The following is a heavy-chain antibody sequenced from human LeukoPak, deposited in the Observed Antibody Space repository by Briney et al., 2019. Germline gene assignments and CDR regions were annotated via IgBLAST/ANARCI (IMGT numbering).Heavy chain of an antibody. CDR1: GFTFSNYA. CDR2: ITGSDFIT. CDR3: AKWGDYDVLTGYYDPDY. J-gene: IGHJ4*02. V-gene: IGHV3-23*01. Sequence: GGSLRLSCAASGFTFSNYAMSCVRQPPGKGLEWVSAITGSDFITYYADSVKGRFTISRDNYKNTLYLQMNSLRAEDTAVYYCAKWGDYDVLTGYYDPDYWGQGTLVTVSP. D-gene: IGHD3-9*01.